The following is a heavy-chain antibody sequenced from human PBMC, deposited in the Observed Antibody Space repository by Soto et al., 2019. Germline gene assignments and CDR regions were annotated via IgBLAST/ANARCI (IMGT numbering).Heavy chain of an antibody. J-gene: IGHJ6*02. Sequence: GESLKISCKGSGYSFTSYWISWVRQMPGKGLEWMGRIDPSDSYTNYSPSFQGHVTISADKSISTAYLQWSRLKASDPAMYYCATILYYDFWSGPPGMDVWGQGTTVTVSS. D-gene: IGHD3-3*01. V-gene: IGHV5-10-1*01. CDR3: ATILYYDFWSGPPGMDV. CDR1: GYSFTSYW. CDR2: IDPSDSYT.